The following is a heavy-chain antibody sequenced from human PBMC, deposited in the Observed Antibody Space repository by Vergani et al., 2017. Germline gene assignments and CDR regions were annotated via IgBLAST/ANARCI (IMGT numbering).Heavy chain of an antibody. Sequence: VQLVESGGGVVQPGRSLRLSCAASGFTFSSYGMHWVRQAPGKGLEWVAVISYDGSNKYYADSVKGRFTISRDNSKNTLYLQMNSLRAEDTAVYYCAKREVSPYYYYGMDVWGQGTTVTVSS. CDR1: GFTFSSYG. CDR3: AKREVSPYYYYGMDV. D-gene: IGHD1-26*01. CDR2: ISYDGSNK. J-gene: IGHJ6*02. V-gene: IGHV3-30*18.